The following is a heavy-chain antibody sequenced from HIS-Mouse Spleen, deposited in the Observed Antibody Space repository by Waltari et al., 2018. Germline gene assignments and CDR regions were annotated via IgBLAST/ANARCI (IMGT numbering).Heavy chain of an antibody. Sequence: QVQLVQSGAEVKKPGASVKVSCKASGYTFTGYYMHWVRQAPGQGLEWMGWINPNRGGTNYAQKFQGRVTMTRDTSISTAYMELSRLRSDDTAVYYCASPARLFGDAFDIWGQGTMVTVSS. CDR2: INPNRGGT. CDR3: ASPARLFGDAFDI. J-gene: IGHJ3*02. D-gene: IGHD6-6*01. CDR1: GYTFTGYY. V-gene: IGHV1-2*02.